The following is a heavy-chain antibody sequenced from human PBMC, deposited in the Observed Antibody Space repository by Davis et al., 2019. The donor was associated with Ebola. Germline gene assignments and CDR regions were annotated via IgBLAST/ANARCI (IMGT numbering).Heavy chain of an antibody. CDR2: INPHNGNT. D-gene: IGHD3-10*01. V-gene: IGHV1-18*04. CDR1: GYTFTNYG. Sequence: ASVKVSCKASGYTFTNYGITWVRQAPGQGLEWMGWINPHNGNTNYAQNVQGRVTMTTDTSTSTAYMELRSLRSDDTAVYYCARGITMVRGVDWFDPWGQGTLVTVSS. J-gene: IGHJ5*02. CDR3: ARGITMVRGVDWFDP.